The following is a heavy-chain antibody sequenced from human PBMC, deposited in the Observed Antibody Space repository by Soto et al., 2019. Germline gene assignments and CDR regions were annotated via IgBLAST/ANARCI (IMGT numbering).Heavy chain of an antibody. V-gene: IGHV3-15*07. Sequence: GGSLRLSCAASGFTFSNAWMNWVRQAPGKGLEWVGRIKSKTDGGTTEYAAPVKGRFTISRDDSKNTLYLQINSLKTEDTAVYYCTTEHYGDKDQDYYYGMDVWGQGTTVTVSS. D-gene: IGHD4-17*01. J-gene: IGHJ6*02. CDR1: GFTFSNAW. CDR3: TTEHYGDKDQDYYYGMDV. CDR2: IKSKTDGGTT.